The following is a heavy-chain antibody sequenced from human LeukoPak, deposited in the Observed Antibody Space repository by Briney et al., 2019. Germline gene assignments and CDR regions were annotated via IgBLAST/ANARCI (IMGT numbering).Heavy chain of an antibody. CDR2: ISSSGSTI. CDR3: ARDNYDFWSGYSINFDY. J-gene: IGHJ4*02. Sequence: GGSLRLSCAASGFTFSSYEMNWVRQAPGKGLEWVSYISSSGSTIYYADSVKGRFTISRDNAKNSLYLQMSSLRAEDTAVYYCARDNYDFWSGYSINFDYWGQGTLVTVSS. V-gene: IGHV3-48*03. CDR1: GFTFSSYE. D-gene: IGHD3-3*01.